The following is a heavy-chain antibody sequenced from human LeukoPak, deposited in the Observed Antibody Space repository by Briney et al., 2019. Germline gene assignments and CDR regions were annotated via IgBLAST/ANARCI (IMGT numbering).Heavy chain of an antibody. J-gene: IGHJ4*02. CDR3: ARGILYYDILTGYSPRYFDY. Sequence: PSETLSLTCTVSGGSISSGSYYWSWIRQPAGKGLEWIGRIYTSGSTNYNPSLKSRVTISVDTSKNQFSLKLSSVTAADTAVYYCARGILYYDILTGYSPRYFDYWGQGTLVTVSS. CDR1: GGSISSGSYY. CDR2: IYTSGST. V-gene: IGHV4-61*02. D-gene: IGHD3-9*01.